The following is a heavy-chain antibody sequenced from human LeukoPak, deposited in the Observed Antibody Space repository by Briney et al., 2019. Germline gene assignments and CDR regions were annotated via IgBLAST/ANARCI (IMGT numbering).Heavy chain of an antibody. Sequence: GGSLRLSCAASGFIFDDYAMHWVRHAPGKGLDWVSGISWNSGSIGYADSVKGRFTISRDNAKNSLYLQMNSLRAEDTALYYCAKDRDYSSSGASVDYWGQGTLVTVSS. V-gene: IGHV3-9*01. CDR1: GFIFDDYA. D-gene: IGHD6-6*01. CDR3: AKDRDYSSSGASVDY. CDR2: ISWNSGSI. J-gene: IGHJ4*01.